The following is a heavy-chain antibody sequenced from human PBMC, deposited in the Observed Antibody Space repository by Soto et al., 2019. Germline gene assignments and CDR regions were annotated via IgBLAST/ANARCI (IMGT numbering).Heavy chain of an antibody. CDR3: VKDALTTVAYYFDY. V-gene: IGHV3-9*01. Sequence: GGSLRLSCEVSGFRFDDYGMHWVRQAPGKGLEWIAGISRDSRSISYGASMKGRFTISRDNAKNSLYLQLNSLRADDTAFYYCVKDALTTVAYYFDYWGQGALVTVSS. J-gene: IGHJ4*02. CDR1: GFRFDDYG. CDR2: ISRDSRSI. D-gene: IGHD4-17*01.